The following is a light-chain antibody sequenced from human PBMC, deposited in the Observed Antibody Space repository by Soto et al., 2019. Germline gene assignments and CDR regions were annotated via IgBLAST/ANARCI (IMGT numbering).Light chain of an antibody. J-gene: IGLJ1*01. CDR2: DVS. CDR3: SSYTSSSTLEGV. Sequence: ALTQPASVSGSPGQSITISCTGTSSDVGGYNYVSWYQQHPGKAPKLMIYDVSNRPSGVSNRFSGSKSGNTASLTISGLQAEDEADYYCSSYTSSSTLEGVFGTGTKVPVL. V-gene: IGLV2-14*01. CDR1: SSDVGGYNY.